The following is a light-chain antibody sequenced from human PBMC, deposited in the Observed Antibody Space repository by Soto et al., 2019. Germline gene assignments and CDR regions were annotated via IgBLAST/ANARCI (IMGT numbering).Light chain of an antibody. J-gene: IGKJ4*01. CDR2: DAS. Sequence: EIVLTQSPATLSLSPGERATLSCRASQSVSSYLAWYQQKPVQAPRLLIYDASNRATGIPARFSASGSGTDFTLTIISLEPEDFAIYYCQQRSNWPPVTFGGGTKAEIK. CDR3: QQRSNWPPVT. V-gene: IGKV3-11*01. CDR1: QSVSSY.